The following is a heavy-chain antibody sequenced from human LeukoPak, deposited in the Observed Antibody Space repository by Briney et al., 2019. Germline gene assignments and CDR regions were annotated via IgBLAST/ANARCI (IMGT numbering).Heavy chain of an antibody. CDR3: AKRGSSENHYFDY. CDR2: IVGGGTTT. D-gene: IGHD5-12*01. CDR1: GFTFSNYA. J-gene: IGHJ4*02. V-gene: IGHV3-23*01. Sequence: GGSLRLSCAASGFTFSNYAMNWVRQAPGKGLEWVSAIVGGGTTTFYADSVKGRFTLSRDNSKNTLYLQMNSLRAEDTAIYYCAKRGSSENHYFDYWGQGTLVTVSS.